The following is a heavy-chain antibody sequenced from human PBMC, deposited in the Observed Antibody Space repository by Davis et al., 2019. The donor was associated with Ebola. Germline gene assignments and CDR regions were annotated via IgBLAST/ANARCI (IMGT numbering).Heavy chain of an antibody. D-gene: IGHD3-3*01. J-gene: IGHJ3*02. CDR1: GFTFSSYA. CDR3: AKDKNYDFWSGYPHDAFDI. Sequence: GESLKISCAACGFTFSSYAISWVRQAPGKELEWVSAISGSGGSTYYADSVKGRFTISRDNSKNTLYLQMNSLRAEDTAIYYCAKDKNYDFWSGYPHDAFDIWGQGTMVTVSS. V-gene: IGHV3-23*01. CDR2: ISGSGGST.